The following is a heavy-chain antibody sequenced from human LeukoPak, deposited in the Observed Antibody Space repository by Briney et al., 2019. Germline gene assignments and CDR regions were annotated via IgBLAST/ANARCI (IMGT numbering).Heavy chain of an antibody. CDR1: GGTFSSYA. CDR2: IIPIFGTA. J-gene: IGHJ4*02. Sequence: ASVKVSFKASGGTFSSYAISWVRQAPGQGLGWMGGIIPIFGTANYAQKFQGRVTITADESTSTAYMELSSLRAEDTAVYYCASKIEEVSIAAAWNEDWGQGTLVTVSS. V-gene: IGHV1-69*13. D-gene: IGHD6-13*01. CDR3: ASKIEEVSIAAAWNED.